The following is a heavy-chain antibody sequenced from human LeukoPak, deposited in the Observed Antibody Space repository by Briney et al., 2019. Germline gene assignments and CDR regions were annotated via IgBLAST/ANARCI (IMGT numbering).Heavy chain of an antibody. D-gene: IGHD3-16*01. CDR1: GFTFSLYW. V-gene: IGHV3-7*01. CDR2: INPGGSQK. Sequence: GSLRLSCAASGFTFSLYWMTWVRQSPGKGLEWVADINPGGSQKYSVDSVKGRFTISRDNAKNSLFLQMNSLRAEDTAVYYCVRQMIRFWFDPWGQGTQVTVSS. CDR3: VRQMIRFWFDP. J-gene: IGHJ5*02.